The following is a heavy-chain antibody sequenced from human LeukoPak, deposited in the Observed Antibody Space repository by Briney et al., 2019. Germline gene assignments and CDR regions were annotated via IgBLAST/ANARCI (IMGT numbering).Heavy chain of an antibody. D-gene: IGHD3-10*01. J-gene: IGHJ4*02. Sequence: PGGSLRLSCAASGFTFSSYEMNWVRQAPGKGLEWVSYISSSGSTIYYADSVKGRLTISRDNAKNSLYLQMNSLRAEDTAVYYCASDIWFGEARWGQGTLVTVSS. CDR3: ASDIWFGEAR. V-gene: IGHV3-48*03. CDR1: GFTFSSYE. CDR2: ISSSGSTI.